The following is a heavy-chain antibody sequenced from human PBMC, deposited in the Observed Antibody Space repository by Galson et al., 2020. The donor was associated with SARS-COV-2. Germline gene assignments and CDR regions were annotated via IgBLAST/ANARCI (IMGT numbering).Heavy chain of an antibody. Sequence: LKISCAASGFTFSNYGMNWVRQAPGKGLEWVAVISYDGNNKYYADSVKGRFTISRDNSKNTLYLQMNSLRAEDTAVYYCARDRSYLEYYYSGMYVWGQGTTVTVSS. D-gene: IGHD2-21*01. J-gene: IGHJ6*02. CDR2: ISYDGNNK. V-gene: IGHV3-30*03. CDR3: ARDRSYLEYYYSGMYV. CDR1: GFTFSNYG.